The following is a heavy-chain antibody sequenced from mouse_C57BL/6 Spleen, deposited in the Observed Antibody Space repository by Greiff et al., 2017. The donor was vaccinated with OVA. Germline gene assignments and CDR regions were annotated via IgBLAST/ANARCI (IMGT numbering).Heavy chain of an antibody. CDR2: IDPSDSYT. Sequence: QVQLQQPGAELVMPGASVKLSCKASGYTFTSYWMHWVKQRPGQGLEWIGEIDPSDSYTNYNQKFKGKSTLTVDKSSSTAYMQLSSLPSEDSAVYYCARSSPYYYGSSYVDYWGQGTTLTVSS. CDR1: GYTFTSYW. D-gene: IGHD1-1*01. J-gene: IGHJ2*01. CDR3: ARSSPYYYGSSYVDY. V-gene: IGHV1-69*01.